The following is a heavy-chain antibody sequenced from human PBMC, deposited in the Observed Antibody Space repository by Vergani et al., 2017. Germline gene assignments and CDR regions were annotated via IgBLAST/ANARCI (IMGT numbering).Heavy chain of an antibody. Sequence: QVQLVQSGAEVKKPGASVKVSCKASGYTFTGYYMHWVRQAPGQGLEWMGWINPNSGGTNYAQKLQGRVTMTTDTSTSTAYMELSSLRSEDTAVYYCATASTFPPYDLRGWFDPWGQGTLVTVSS. CDR1: GYTFTGYY. CDR2: INPNSGGT. J-gene: IGHJ5*02. V-gene: IGHV1-2*02. CDR3: ATASTFPPYDLRGWFDP. D-gene: IGHD2/OR15-2a*01.